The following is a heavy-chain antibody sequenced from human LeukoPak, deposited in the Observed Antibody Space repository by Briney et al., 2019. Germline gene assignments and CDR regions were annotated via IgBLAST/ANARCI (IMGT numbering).Heavy chain of an antibody. CDR1: GITLSNYG. CDR2: IYSGGST. J-gene: IGHJ4*02. Sequence: PGGSLRLSCAVSGITLSNYGMSWVRQAPGKGLEWVSVIYSGGSTYYADSVKGRFTISRDNSKNTLYLQMNSLRAEDTAVYYCARDYYYGSGSPMNYWGQGTLVTVSS. D-gene: IGHD3-10*01. CDR3: ARDYYYGSGSPMNY. V-gene: IGHV3-66*01.